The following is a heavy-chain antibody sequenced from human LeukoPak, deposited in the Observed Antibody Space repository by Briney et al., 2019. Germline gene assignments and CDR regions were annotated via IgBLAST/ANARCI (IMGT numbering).Heavy chain of an antibody. V-gene: IGHV3-23*01. Sequence: GGSLRLSCAASGFTFSSYAMSWVRQAPGKGLEWVSAISGSGGSTYYADSVQGRFTISRDNSKSTLCLQMNSLRAEDTAVYYCAKGGKWDVTPFDYWGQGTLVTVSS. CDR1: GFTFSSYA. CDR3: AKGGKWDVTPFDY. D-gene: IGHD1-26*01. CDR2: ISGSGGST. J-gene: IGHJ4*02.